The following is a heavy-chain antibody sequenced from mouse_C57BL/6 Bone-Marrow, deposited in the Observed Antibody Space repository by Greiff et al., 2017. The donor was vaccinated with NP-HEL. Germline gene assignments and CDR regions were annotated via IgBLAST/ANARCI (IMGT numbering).Heavy chain of an antibody. Sequence: EVQLVESGGGLVKPGGSLKLSCAASGFTFSSYAMSWVRQTPEKRLEWVATISDGGSYTYYPDNVKGRFTISRDNAKNNLYLQMSHLKSEDTAMYYCARDSGNYPWYFDVWGTGATVTVSS. D-gene: IGHD2-1*01. CDR1: GFTFSSYA. CDR3: ARDSGNYPWYFDV. CDR2: ISDGGSYT. J-gene: IGHJ1*03. V-gene: IGHV5-4*01.